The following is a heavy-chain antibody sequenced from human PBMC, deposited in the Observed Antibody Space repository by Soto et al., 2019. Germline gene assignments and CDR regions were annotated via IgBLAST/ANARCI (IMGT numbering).Heavy chain of an antibody. CDR3: ERGGTGTTLPFDY. V-gene: IGHV4-59*01. CDR1: GGSISSYY. CDR2: IYYSGST. J-gene: IGHJ4*02. Sequence: LTCTVSGGSISSYYWSWTRQPPGKGLEWIGYIYYSGSTNYNPSLKSRVTISVDASKNQFSLKLSSVTAADTAVYYCERGGTGTTLPFDYWGQGTLVTVSS. D-gene: IGHD1-7*01.